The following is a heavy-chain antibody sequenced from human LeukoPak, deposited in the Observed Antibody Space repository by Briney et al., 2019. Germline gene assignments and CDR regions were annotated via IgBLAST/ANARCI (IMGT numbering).Heavy chain of an antibody. Sequence: PGRSLRLSYAPSGFTLSNYWMSCVRQAAGKWRGWLAHINQDGSDEHYMDSVKARFIISRDNAKNSLSLQMESLRAEDTAVYYCVRDGGVSGYDLLDYWGQGTLVTVSS. CDR2: INQDGSDE. D-gene: IGHD5-12*01. CDR3: VRDGGVSGYDLLDY. J-gene: IGHJ4*02. CDR1: GFTLSNYW. V-gene: IGHV3-7*01.